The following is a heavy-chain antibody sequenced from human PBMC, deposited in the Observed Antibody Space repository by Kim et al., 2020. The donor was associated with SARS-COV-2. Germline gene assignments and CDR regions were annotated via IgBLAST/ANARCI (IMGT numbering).Heavy chain of an antibody. V-gene: IGHV4-30-2*01. CDR1: GGSISSGGYS. CDR3: ARSRFGNHFDY. D-gene: IGHD3-16*01. CDR2: IYHSGST. J-gene: IGHJ4*02. Sequence: SETLSLTCAVSGGSISSGGYSWSWIRQPPGKGLEWIGYIYHSGSTYNNPSLKSRVTISVDRSKNQLSLKLSSVTAADTAVYYCARSRFGNHFDYWGQGTLVTVSS.